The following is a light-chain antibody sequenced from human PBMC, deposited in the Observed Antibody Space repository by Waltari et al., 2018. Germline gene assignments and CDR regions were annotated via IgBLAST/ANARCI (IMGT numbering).Light chain of an antibody. J-gene: IGKJ5*01. CDR2: DAS. Sequence: EIVLTQSPATLSLSPGERAALSCRASQSVSNSLAWYQQKPGQAPRLLIYDASNRATGIPARFSGSGSGTDFTLTISSLEAEDFAVYYCQQLNTYPITFGQGTRLEIK. CDR3: QQLNTYPIT. V-gene: IGKV3-11*01. CDR1: QSVSNS.